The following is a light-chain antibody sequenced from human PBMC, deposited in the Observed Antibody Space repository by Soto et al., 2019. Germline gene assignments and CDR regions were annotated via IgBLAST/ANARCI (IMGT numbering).Light chain of an antibody. V-gene: IGKV3-11*01. CDR3: QSLFT. CDR1: QSVSNY. CDR2: DVT. J-gene: IGKJ3*01. Sequence: EIVLTQSPATLSLSPGERATLSCRASQSVSNYLAWYQQKPGQAPRLLIYDVTNRATGIPARFSCSGSGTDFTLTICSLEPEDFAVYYCQSLFTFGPGTKVDIK.